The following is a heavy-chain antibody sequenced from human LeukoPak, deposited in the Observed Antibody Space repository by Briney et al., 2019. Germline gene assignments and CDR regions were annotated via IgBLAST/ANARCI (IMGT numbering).Heavy chain of an antibody. CDR3: ARAARGLRFLEWPQGFDY. V-gene: IGHV4-30-4*08. CDR2: IYYSGST. Sequence: PSETLSLTCTVSGGSISSGDYYWSWIRQPPGKGLEWIGYIYYSGSTYYNPSLKSRVTISVDTSKNQFSLELSSVTAADTAVYYCARAARGLRFLEWPQGFDYWGQGTLVTVSS. D-gene: IGHD3-3*01. J-gene: IGHJ4*02. CDR1: GGSISSGDYY.